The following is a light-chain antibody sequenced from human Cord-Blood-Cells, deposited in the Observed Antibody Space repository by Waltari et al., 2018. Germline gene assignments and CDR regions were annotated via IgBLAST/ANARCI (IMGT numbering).Light chain of an antibody. Sequence: DLQMTQSPSSLSASVGDRVTITCRASQSISSYLYWYQQKPGKAPKLLIYAASSLQSGVPSRFSGSGSGTDFSLTISSLQPEDFATYYCQQSYSTPWTFGQGTKVEIK. J-gene: IGKJ1*01. CDR2: AAS. CDR1: QSISSY. V-gene: IGKV1-39*01. CDR3: QQSYSTPWT.